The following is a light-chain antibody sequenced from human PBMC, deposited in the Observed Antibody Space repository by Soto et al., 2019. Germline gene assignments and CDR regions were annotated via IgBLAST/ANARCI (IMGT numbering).Light chain of an antibody. CDR3: AAWDDSLSGRGV. V-gene: IGLV1-47*01. J-gene: IGLJ3*02. Sequence: QSVLTQPPSASGTPGQRVTICCSGSSSNIGSNYVYWYQQLPGTAPKLLIYRNNQRPSGVPDRFSGSKSGTSASLAISGLRSEDEADYYCAAWDDSLSGRGVFGGGTKLTVL. CDR2: RNN. CDR1: SSNIGSNY.